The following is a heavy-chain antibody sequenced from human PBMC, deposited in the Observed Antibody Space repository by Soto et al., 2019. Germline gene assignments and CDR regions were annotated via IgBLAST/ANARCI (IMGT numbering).Heavy chain of an antibody. CDR3: TRVNPRGGYLNGFDI. V-gene: IGHV4-34*01. J-gene: IGHJ3*02. CDR1: GGSISSYY. CDR2: ICHGGST. D-gene: IGHD1-26*01. Sequence: SETLSLTCTVSGGSISSYYWSWIRQPLGKGLEWIGEICHGGSTNYNPPLKSRVTISLDTSKSQFSLRLSSVTAADTAVYYCTRVNPRGGYLNGFDIWAQGTMVTVSS.